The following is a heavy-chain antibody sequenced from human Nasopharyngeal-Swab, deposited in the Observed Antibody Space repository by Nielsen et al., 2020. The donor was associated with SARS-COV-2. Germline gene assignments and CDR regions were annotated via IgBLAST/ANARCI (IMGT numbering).Heavy chain of an antibody. D-gene: IGHD6-13*01. Sequence: GESLKISCAASGFTFSAHYMDWVRQAPGKGLEWVGGSRNKGNSYTTEYAASVKGRFTIARDDSKNSLYLQMSSLRTEDTALYYCARDLSSIWTSGLGVWGQGTTVIDSS. CDR3: ARDLSSIWTSGLGV. CDR2: SRNKGNSYTT. CDR1: GFTFSAHY. J-gene: IGHJ6*02. V-gene: IGHV3-72*01.